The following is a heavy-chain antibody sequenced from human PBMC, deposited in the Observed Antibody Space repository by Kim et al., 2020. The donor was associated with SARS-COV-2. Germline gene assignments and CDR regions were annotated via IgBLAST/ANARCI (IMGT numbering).Heavy chain of an antibody. Sequence: GGSLRLSCAASGFSFTKHTMNWVRQAPGKGLEWVASLSSSRTYISYADSVKGRFTISRDNAKSSLYLQMNSLRAEDTAVYYCARDEGRGGWDQYYYGMDVGGQGTTVTVPS. J-gene: IGHJ6*02. CDR1: GFSFTKHT. CDR3: ARDEGRGGWDQYYYGMDV. CDR2: LSSSRTYI. D-gene: IGHD3-10*01. V-gene: IGHV3-21*01.